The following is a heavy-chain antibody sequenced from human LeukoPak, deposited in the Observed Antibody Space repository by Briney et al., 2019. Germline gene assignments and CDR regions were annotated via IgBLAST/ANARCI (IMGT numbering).Heavy chain of an antibody. D-gene: IGHD3-10*01. CDR2: ISGSGGST. CDR1: GFTFSSYA. CDR3: AKDSVLLWFGELLPTLDY. V-gene: IGHV3-23*01. Sequence: GGSLGLSCAASGFTFSSYAMSWVRQAPGKGLEWVSAISGSGGSTYYADSVKGRFTISRDNSKNTLYLQMNSLRAEDTAVYYCAKDSVLLWFGELLPTLDYWGQGTLVTVSS. J-gene: IGHJ4*02.